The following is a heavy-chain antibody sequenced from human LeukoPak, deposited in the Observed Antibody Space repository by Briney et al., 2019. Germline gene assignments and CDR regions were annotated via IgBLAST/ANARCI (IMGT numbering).Heavy chain of an antibody. CDR2: ISAYNGNT. D-gene: IGHD1-26*01. CDR3: ARDQWELLIDNWFDP. Sequence: ASVKVSCKASGGTFSSYAISWVRQAPGQGLEWMGWISAYNGNTNYAQKLQGRVTMTTDTSTSTAYMELRSLRSDDTAVYYCARDQWELLIDNWFDPWGQGTLVTVSS. CDR1: GGTFSSYA. V-gene: IGHV1-18*01. J-gene: IGHJ5*02.